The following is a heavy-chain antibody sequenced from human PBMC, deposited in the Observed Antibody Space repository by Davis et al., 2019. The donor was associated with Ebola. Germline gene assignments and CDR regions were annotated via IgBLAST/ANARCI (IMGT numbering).Heavy chain of an antibody. V-gene: IGHV1-18*01. J-gene: IGHJ4*02. D-gene: IGHD3-3*01. Sequence: AASVKVSCKASGYTSYNYGVTWVRQAPGQGLEWMGWISAYSGDTKYAQKFQGRVTMTTDTSTSTAYMELWSLRSDDTAVYYCARDPTIYDFRSNESKLDHWGQGTLVTVSS. CDR3: ARDPTIYDFRSNESKLDH. CDR2: ISAYSGDT. CDR1: GYTSYNYG.